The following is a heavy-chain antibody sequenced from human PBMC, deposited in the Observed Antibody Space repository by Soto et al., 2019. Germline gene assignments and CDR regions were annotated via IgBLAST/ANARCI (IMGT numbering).Heavy chain of an antibody. J-gene: IGHJ6*02. V-gene: IGHV3-23*01. CDR1: GFTFSSYA. CDR3: AKDPYYFDTSEMDV. D-gene: IGHD3-22*01. CDR2: IGGSGGST. Sequence: GGSLRLSCAASGFTFSSYAMSWVRQAPGKGLEWVSAIGGSGGSTYYADSVKGRFTISRDNSKNTLYLQMNSLRAEDTAVYFCAKDPYYFDTSEMDVWGLGTTVTFSS.